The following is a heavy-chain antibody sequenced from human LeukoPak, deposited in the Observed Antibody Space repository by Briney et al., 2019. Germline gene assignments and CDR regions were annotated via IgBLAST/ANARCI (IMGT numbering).Heavy chain of an antibody. V-gene: IGHV3-30-3*01. CDR1: GFTFSSYA. D-gene: IGHD4-23*01. Sequence: GGSLRLSCAASGFTFSSYAMHWVRQAPGKGLEWVAVISYDGSKKYSADSVKGRFTISRDNSKNTLYLQMNSLRAEDTAVSYCARDPSYGGPLDSWGQGTLVTVSS. CDR3: ARDPSYGGPLDS. J-gene: IGHJ4*02. CDR2: ISYDGSKK.